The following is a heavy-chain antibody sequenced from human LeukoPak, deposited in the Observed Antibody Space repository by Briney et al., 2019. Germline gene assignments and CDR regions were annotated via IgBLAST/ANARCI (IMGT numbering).Heavy chain of an antibody. J-gene: IGHJ4*02. CDR3: AREEGYYDYVWGSYRHPYYFDY. Sequence: ASVKVSCKASGGTFSSYAISWVRQAPGQGLEWMGGIIPIFGTANYAQKFQGRVTITADESTSTAYMELSSLRSEDTAVYYCAREEGYYDYVWGSYRHPYYFDYWGQGTLVTVSS. D-gene: IGHD3-16*02. V-gene: IGHV1-69*13. CDR1: GGTFSSYA. CDR2: IIPIFGTA.